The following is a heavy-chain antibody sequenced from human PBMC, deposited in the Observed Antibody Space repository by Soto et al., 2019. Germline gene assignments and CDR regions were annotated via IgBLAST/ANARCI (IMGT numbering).Heavy chain of an antibody. CDR3: ARESGSGSYYPFNS. CDR1: GYTFTNYG. Sequence: QVQLVQSGAEVKKPGASVKVSCKASGYTFTNYGVSWVRQAPGQGLEYMGWISTYNGNTNYAEKIQGRVTLTTDTSTSTAYMELRSLRSDDTAVYYCARESGSGSYYPFNSWGQGTLVTVSS. CDR2: ISTYNGNT. V-gene: IGHV1-18*01. J-gene: IGHJ4*02. D-gene: IGHD3-10*01.